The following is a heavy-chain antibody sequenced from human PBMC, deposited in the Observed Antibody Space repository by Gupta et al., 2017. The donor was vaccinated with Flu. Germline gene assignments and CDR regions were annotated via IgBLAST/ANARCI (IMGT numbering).Heavy chain of an antibody. V-gene: IGHV3-73*02. CDR3: TNYGYDFSF. J-gene: IGHJ4*02. D-gene: IGHD3/OR15-3a*01. Sequence: EVQLVESGGGLVRPGGSLKLSCVASGFAFSGSAIHWVRQAPGKGLEWVGRIRTKSNNYATVYGPSAKGRFIISRHDSRSTAFLQMDSLKADDTAVYYCTNYGYDFSFWGQGTLVIVSS. CDR2: IRTKSNNYAT. CDR1: GFAFSGSA.